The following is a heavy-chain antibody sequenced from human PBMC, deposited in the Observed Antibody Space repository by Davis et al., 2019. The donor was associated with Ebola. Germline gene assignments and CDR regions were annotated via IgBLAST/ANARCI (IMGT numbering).Heavy chain of an antibody. J-gene: IGHJ4*02. V-gene: IGHV3-21*01. CDR3: ARVVRGWVRGLDY. Sequence: GESLKISCAASGFTFSSYSMNWVRQAPGKGLEWVSSISSSSSTIYYADSVKGRFTISRDNAKNSLYLQMNSLRAEDTAVYYCARVVRGWVRGLDYWGQGTLVTVSS. CDR2: ISSSSSTI. CDR1: GFTFSSYS. D-gene: IGHD6-19*01.